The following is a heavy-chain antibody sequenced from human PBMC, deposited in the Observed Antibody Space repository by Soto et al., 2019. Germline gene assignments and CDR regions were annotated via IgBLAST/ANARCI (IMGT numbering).Heavy chain of an antibody. CDR1: GFTFSSYG. V-gene: IGHV3-30*18. Sequence: QVQLVESGGGVVQPGRSLRLSCAASGFTFSSYGMHWVRQAPGKGLEWVAVISYDGSNKYYADSVKGRFTISRDNSKNTLYLQMNSLRAEDKAVYYCAKGFSDSSGLETAFDIWGQGTMVTVSS. J-gene: IGHJ3*02. D-gene: IGHD3-22*01. CDR2: ISYDGSNK. CDR3: AKGFSDSSGLETAFDI.